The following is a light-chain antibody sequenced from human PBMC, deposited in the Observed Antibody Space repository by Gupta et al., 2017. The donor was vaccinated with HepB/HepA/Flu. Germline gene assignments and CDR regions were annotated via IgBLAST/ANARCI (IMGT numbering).Light chain of an antibody. V-gene: IGKV3-11*01. J-gene: IGKJ5*01. Sequence: EIVLTQSPDTLSLSPGERATLSCRASQSVSHYLAWYQQKPGQAPRLLIYDVSNRAIGIPARFSGSGSGTDFTLTISSLEPEDFALYYCQHRSTWPITFGQGTRLEIK. CDR3: QHRSTWPIT. CDR2: DVS. CDR1: QSVSHY.